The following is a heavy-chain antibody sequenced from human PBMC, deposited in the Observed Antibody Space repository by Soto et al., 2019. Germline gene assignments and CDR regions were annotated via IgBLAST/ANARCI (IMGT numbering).Heavy chain of an antibody. CDR2: IYSTGSP. CDR1: GFTVGNNY. V-gene: IGHV3-66*04. Sequence: EAQLVESGGGLVQPGGSLRLSCAASGFTVGNNYMSWVRQAPGKGLEWVPLIYSTGSPFYVDSVKDRFIISRDSSKNTLYLQMNSLRVEDAAVYYCAGHSHKDDWGQGALVTVSS. CDR3: AGHSHKDD. J-gene: IGHJ4*02.